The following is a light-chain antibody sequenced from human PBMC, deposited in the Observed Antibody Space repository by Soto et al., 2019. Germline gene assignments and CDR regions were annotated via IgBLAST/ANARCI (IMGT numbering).Light chain of an antibody. CDR3: QHRGRWPRT. V-gene: IGKV3-11*01. Sequence: EIVLTQSPATLSLSPGERATLSCRASQSVSSYLAWYQQKPGQAPRLLIYGASNRATGIPARFSGSGPGTDFALTISSLEPEEFAVYYCQHRGRWPRTFGQGTKLESK. CDR1: QSVSSY. J-gene: IGKJ2*01. CDR2: GAS.